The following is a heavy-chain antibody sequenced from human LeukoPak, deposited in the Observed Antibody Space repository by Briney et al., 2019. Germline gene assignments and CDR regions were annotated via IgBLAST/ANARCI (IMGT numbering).Heavy chain of an antibody. Sequence: PGGSLRLSCAASGLTVSRNYMSWVRQAPGKGLEWVSVIYSGGNTYCADSVKGRFTISRDNSKNTLYLQMNSLRAEDTAVYYCARVSGDYTYYFDYWGQGTLVTVSS. CDR2: IYSGGNT. CDR3: ARVSGDYTYYFDY. D-gene: IGHD4-17*01. J-gene: IGHJ4*02. CDR1: GLTVSRNY. V-gene: IGHV3-66*01.